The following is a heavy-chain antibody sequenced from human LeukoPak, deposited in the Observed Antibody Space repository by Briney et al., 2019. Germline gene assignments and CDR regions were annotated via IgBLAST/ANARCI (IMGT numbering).Heavy chain of an antibody. CDR2: VSGGGGST. CDR3: ANVRGYCSTTSCYLDY. Sequence: GASVKVSCKASGGTFSSYAMSWVRQAPGKGLEWVSAVSGGGGSTYYADSVKGRFTISRDNSKNTLYLQMNSLRAEDTAVYYCANVRGYCSTTSCYLDYWGQGTLVTVSS. D-gene: IGHD2-2*01. J-gene: IGHJ4*02. V-gene: IGHV3-23*01. CDR1: GGTFSSYA.